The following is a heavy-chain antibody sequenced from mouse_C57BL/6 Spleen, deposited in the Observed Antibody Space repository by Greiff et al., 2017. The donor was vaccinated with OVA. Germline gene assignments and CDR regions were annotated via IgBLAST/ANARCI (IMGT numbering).Heavy chain of an antibody. CDR3: ARFITTVVVSYYFDY. CDR2: ILPGSGST. Sequence: VQLQQSGAELMKPGASVKLSCKATGYTFTGYWIEWVKQRPGHGLEWIGEILPGSGSTIYNEKFKGKATFTADTSSNTAYMQLSSLTTEDSAIYYCARFITTVVVSYYFDYWGQGTTLTVSS. CDR1: GYTFTGYW. J-gene: IGHJ2*01. V-gene: IGHV1-9*01. D-gene: IGHD1-1*01.